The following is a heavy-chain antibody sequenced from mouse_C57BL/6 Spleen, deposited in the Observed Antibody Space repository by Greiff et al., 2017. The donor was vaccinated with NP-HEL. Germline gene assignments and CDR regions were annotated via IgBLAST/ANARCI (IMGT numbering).Heavy chain of an antibody. CDR3: AKYGYDLYYYAMDY. Sequence: VQLQQSGPGLVQPSQSLSITCTVSGFSLTSYGVHWVRQPPGKGLEWLGVIWSGGSTDYNAAFISRLSISKDNSKSQVFFKMNSLQADDTAIYYCAKYGYDLYYYAMDYWGQGTSVTVSS. J-gene: IGHJ4*01. V-gene: IGHV2-4*01. CDR1: GFSLTSYG. CDR2: IWSGGST. D-gene: IGHD2-2*01.